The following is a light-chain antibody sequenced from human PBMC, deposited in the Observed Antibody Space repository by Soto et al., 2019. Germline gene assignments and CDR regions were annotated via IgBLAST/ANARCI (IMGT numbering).Light chain of an antibody. CDR3: QHYNSYSEA. Sequence: QMTQSQSSLSATLGDRVTITCRASQGIRNDLGWYQQKPGKAPKLLIYAASSLQSGVPSRFSGSGSGTDFTLTISSLQPDDFATYYCQHYNSYSEAFGQGTKVDIK. V-gene: IGKV1-6*01. CDR1: QGIRND. CDR2: AAS. J-gene: IGKJ1*01.